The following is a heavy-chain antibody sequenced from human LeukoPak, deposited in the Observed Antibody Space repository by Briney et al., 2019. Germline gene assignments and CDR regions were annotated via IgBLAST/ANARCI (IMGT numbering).Heavy chain of an antibody. CDR3: ARVGTQYYYYYMDV. CDR2: IYYSGST. J-gene: IGHJ6*03. V-gene: IGHV4-59*01. CDR1: GGSISSYY. Sequence: SETLSLTCTVSGGSISSYYWSWIRQPPGKGLEWIGYIYYSGSTNYNPSLKSRVTISVKTSKNQFSLKLSSVTAADTAVYYCARVGTQYYYYYMDVWGKGTTVTISS.